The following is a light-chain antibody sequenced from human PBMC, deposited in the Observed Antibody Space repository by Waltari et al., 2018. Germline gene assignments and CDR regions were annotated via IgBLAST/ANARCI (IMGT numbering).Light chain of an antibody. CDR1: QSVDYY. J-gene: IGKJ5*01. V-gene: IGKV3-11*01. CDR3: QQRRNWPIT. Sequence: EIVLTQSPATLSLPPGEGATLSCRASQSVDYYLAWYQQKPGQAPRLLIHDASNRASGVPARLSGSGSGTDFSLTISSLEPEDFAVYYCQQRRNWPITFGQGTRLEIK. CDR2: DAS.